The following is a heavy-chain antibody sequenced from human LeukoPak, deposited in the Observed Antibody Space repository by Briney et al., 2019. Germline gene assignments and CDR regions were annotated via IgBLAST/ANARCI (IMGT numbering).Heavy chain of an antibody. D-gene: IGHD6-13*01. CDR2: IYYSGST. J-gene: IGHJ5*02. Sequence: SETLSLTCTVSGGSISSYYWSWIRQPPGKGLEWIGYIYYSGSTNYNPSLKSRVTISVDTSKNQFSLKLSSVTAADTAVYYCARSHSVAAAGIFWFDPWGQGTLVTVSS. V-gene: IGHV4-59*01. CDR1: GGSISSYY. CDR3: ARSHSVAAAGIFWFDP.